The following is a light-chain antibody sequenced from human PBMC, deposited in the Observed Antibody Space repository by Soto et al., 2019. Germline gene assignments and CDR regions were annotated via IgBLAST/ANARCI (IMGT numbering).Light chain of an antibody. CDR2: LAS. CDR1: QDITSY. CDR3: PQYDHLPS. V-gene: IGKV1-33*01. Sequence: DIKMTQSPSSLSASVGDRVSITCQASQDITSYLSWYQQKPGKAPKLLIYLASNLELGVPSRFSGGGSGTEFTLTISSLQPEDFGTYYCPQYDHLPSFGGGTKVEI. J-gene: IGKJ4*01.